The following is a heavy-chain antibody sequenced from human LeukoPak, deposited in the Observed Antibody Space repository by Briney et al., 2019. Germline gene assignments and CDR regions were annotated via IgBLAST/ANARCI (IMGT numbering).Heavy chain of an antibody. CDR3: ARGIGSSPRRGYFQH. CDR2: ISYDGSNK. V-gene: IGHV3-30*19. D-gene: IGHD1-26*01. CDR1: GFTFSSYG. Sequence: GGSLRLSCAASGFTFSSYGMHWVRQAPGKGLEWVAVISYDGSNKYYADSVKGRFTISRDNSKNTLYLQMNSLRAEDTAVYYCARGIGSSPRRGYFQHWGQGTLVTVSS. J-gene: IGHJ1*01.